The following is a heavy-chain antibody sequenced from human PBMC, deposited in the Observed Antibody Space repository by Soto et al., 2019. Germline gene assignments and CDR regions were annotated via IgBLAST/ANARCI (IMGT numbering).Heavy chain of an antibody. CDR1: GGSISSSSYY. D-gene: IGHD3-22*01. V-gene: IGHV4-39*01. Sequence: GGSISSSSYYWGWIRQPPGKGLEWIGNVYYGGSTYYNPPLKSRVTISVETSKSQFSLKLSSVTAADTAVYYCAGGDYYHSSGYYFYYYTMDVWGQGTTVTVSS. CDR2: VYYGGST. CDR3: AGGDYYHSSGYYFYYYTMDV. J-gene: IGHJ6*02.